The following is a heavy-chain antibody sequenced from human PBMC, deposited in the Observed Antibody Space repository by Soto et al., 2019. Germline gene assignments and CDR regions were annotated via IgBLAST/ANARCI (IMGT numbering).Heavy chain of an antibody. CDR1: GYTFTSYD. Sequence: QVQLVQSGAEVKKPGASVKVSCKASGYTFTSYDINWVRQATGQGLEWMGWMNPNSGNTGYAQKFQGRVTMTRNTSRSTADMERSSLRSEDTAVYYCASAGSAVAGTPHTFGYWGQGTLVTVSS. CDR2: MNPNSGNT. V-gene: IGHV1-8*01. D-gene: IGHD6-19*01. CDR3: ASAGSAVAGTPHTFGY. J-gene: IGHJ4*02.